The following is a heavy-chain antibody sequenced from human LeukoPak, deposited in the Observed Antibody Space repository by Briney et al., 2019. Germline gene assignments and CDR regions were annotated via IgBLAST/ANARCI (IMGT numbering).Heavy chain of an antibody. CDR1: GLTVSNNY. Sequence: GGSLRPSCAASGLTVSNNYMGWVRQAPGKGLESVSLIYSAGSTYYADSVKGRFTISRDNSKNTLYLQMNSLRVEDTAMYYCATRNYWGQGTLVTVSS. CDR2: IYSAGST. CDR3: ATRNY. V-gene: IGHV3-53*01. J-gene: IGHJ4*02.